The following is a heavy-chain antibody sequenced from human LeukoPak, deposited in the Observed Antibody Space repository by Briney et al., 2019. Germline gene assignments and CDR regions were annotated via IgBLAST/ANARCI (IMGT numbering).Heavy chain of an antibody. D-gene: IGHD1-1*01. CDR2: INPNSGGT. V-gene: IGHV1-2*06. Sequence: ASVKVSCKASGYTFTGYYMQWVRQAPGQGLEWMGRINPNSGGTNYAQKFQGRVTMTRDTSISTAYMELSRLRSDDTAVYYCARAHWNGGNWFDPWGQGTLVTVSS. CDR1: GYTFTGYY. J-gene: IGHJ5*02. CDR3: ARAHWNGGNWFDP.